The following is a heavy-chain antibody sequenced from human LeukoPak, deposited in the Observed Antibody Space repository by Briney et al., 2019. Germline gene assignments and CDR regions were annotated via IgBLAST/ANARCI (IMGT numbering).Heavy chain of an antibody. Sequence: GGSLRLSCAASGFIFSSHAMSWGRQAPGKGLEWVSAISGSGGSTYYADSVKGRFTISRDNSKNTLYLQMNSLRAEDTAVYYCAKDNPSSIAARPDYWGQGTLVTVSS. CDR3: AKDNPSSIAARPDY. CDR2: ISGSGGST. D-gene: IGHD6-6*01. CDR1: GFIFSSHA. J-gene: IGHJ4*02. V-gene: IGHV3-23*01.